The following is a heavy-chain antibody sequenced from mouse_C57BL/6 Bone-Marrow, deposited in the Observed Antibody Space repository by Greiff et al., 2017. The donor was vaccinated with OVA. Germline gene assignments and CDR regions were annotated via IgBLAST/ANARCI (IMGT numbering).Heavy chain of an antibody. J-gene: IGHJ2*01. V-gene: IGHV14-4*01. CDR3: TTGYSTH. Sequence: VQLQQSGAELVRPGASVKLSCTASGFNIKDDYMHWVKQRPEQGLEWIGWIDPENGDTEYAAKFQGKATITADTSSNTAYLQLSSLTSEDTAVYYCTTGYSTHWGQGTTLTVSS. CDR1: GFNIKDDY. CDR2: IDPENGDT. D-gene: IGHD2-12*01.